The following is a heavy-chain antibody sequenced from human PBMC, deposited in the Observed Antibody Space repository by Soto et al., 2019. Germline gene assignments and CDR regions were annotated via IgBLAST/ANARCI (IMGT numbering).Heavy chain of an antibody. Sequence: GGSLRLSCVGTGLNFDDFAMHWVRQAPGKGLEWVSGITWNSRVLAYADSVKGRFTISRDNARNSLYLQMDSLRDEDTALYYCAKDMTSMIKPGFYNYGMDVWGQGTTVTVSS. D-gene: IGHD3-16*01. CDR3: AKDMTSMIKPGFYNYGMDV. V-gene: IGHV3-9*01. CDR2: ITWNSRVL. J-gene: IGHJ6*02. CDR1: GLNFDDFA.